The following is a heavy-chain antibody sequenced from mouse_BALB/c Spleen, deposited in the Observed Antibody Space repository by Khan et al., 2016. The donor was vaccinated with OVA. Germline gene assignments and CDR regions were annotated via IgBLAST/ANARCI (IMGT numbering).Heavy chain of an antibody. CDR2: IWGGGGT. CDR1: GFSLSRYN. V-gene: IGHV2-6-4*01. Sequence: QVQLKESGPSLVAPSQSLSITCTVSGFSLSRYNIHWVRQPPGKGLEWLGMIWGGGGTDYNSTLKSRLSISKDNSKSQVFLKMNSLQTDDSAMYYCARAYYRYDGYYAMDYWGQGTSVTVPS. CDR3: ARAYYRYDGYYAMDY. D-gene: IGHD2-14*01. J-gene: IGHJ4*01.